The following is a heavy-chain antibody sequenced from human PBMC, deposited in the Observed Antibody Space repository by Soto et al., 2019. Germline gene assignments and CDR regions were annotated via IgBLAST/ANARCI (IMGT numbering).Heavy chain of an antibody. CDR2: MNPNSGNT. Sequence: SVKVSCKASGYTFTSYDINWVRQATGQGLEWMGWMNPNSGNTGYAQKFQGRVTMTRNTSISTAYMELSSLRSEDTAVYYCARGFWAGEGFDYWGQGTLVTVSS. V-gene: IGHV1-8*01. D-gene: IGHD3-16*01. J-gene: IGHJ4*02. CDR3: ARGFWAGEGFDY. CDR1: GYTFTSYD.